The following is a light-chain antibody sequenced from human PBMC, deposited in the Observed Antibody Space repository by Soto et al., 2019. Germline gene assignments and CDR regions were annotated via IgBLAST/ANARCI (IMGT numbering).Light chain of an antibody. CDR2: AAS. J-gene: IGKJ1*01. CDR3: QQSFLIPT. CDR1: ESIGSY. Sequence: DLQMTQSPSSLSASVGDRVTITCRASESIGSYLNWYQQKPGKVPKLLIYAASSFQSGVPSRFIGSGSGTDFTLTISNLQPEDFATYYCQQSFLIPTFGQGTRVEIK. V-gene: IGKV1-39*01.